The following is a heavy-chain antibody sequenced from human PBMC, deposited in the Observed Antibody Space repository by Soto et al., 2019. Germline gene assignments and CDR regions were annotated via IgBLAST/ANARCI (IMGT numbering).Heavy chain of an antibody. V-gene: IGHV4-34*01. CDR3: ARGVPYYGSGSYYDY. D-gene: IGHD3-10*01. CDR2: INHSGST. CDR1: GGSFSGYY. Sequence: SDTLSLTCAVYGGSFSGYYWSWIRQPPGKGLEWIGEINHSGSTNYNPSLKSRVTISVDTSKNQFSLKLSSVTAADTAVYYCARGVPYYGSGSYYDYWGQGTLVTVSS. J-gene: IGHJ4*02.